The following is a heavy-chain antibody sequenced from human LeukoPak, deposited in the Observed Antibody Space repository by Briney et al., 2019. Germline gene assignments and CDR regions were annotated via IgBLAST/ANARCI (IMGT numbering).Heavy chain of an antibody. CDR2: ISGSGGST. D-gene: IGHD1-14*01. CDR3: TNFKPPAPDALDI. J-gene: IGHJ3*02. V-gene: IGHV3-23*01. CDR1: GFTFSSFA. Sequence: GGSLRLSCSASGFTFSSFAMSWVRRAPGKGLEWVSAISGSGGSTYYADSVKGRFTISRDNSKNTLYLQMNSLRAEDTAVYYCTNFKPPAPDALDIWGQGTMITVSS.